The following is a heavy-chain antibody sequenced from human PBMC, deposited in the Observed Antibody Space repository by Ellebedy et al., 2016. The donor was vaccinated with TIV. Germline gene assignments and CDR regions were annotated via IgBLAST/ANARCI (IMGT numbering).Heavy chain of an antibody. CDR3: AVSRWAAAGLYYFDF. V-gene: IGHV3-30*04. CDR2: ISYEENNK. D-gene: IGHD6-13*01. J-gene: IGHJ4*02. CDR1: GFTFSSYA. Sequence: GESLKISCAASGFTFSSYAMHWVRQAPGKGLEWVAVISYEENNKYYADSVKGRFTISRDNSKNTLYMQMNSLRVEDTAVYYCAVSRWAAAGLYYFDFWGQGTLVTVSS.